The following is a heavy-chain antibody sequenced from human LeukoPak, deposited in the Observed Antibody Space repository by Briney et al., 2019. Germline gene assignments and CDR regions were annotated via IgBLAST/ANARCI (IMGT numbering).Heavy chain of an antibody. Sequence: GASVKVSCKASGYTFTSYGISWVRQAPGQGLEWMGWISAYNGNTNYAQKLQGRVTMTTDTSTSTAYMELRSLRSDDTAVYYCASNRYYDFWSGYYPFDYWGQGTLVTVSS. V-gene: IGHV1-18*01. J-gene: IGHJ4*02. D-gene: IGHD3-3*01. CDR3: ASNRYYDFWSGYYPFDY. CDR2: ISAYNGNT. CDR1: GYTFTSYG.